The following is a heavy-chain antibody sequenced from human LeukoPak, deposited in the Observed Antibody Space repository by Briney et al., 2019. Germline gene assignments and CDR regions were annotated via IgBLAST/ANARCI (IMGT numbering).Heavy chain of an antibody. CDR2: ISYDGSNK. V-gene: IGHV3-30*18. CDR3: AKDFAIGGPYGPYYFDY. J-gene: IGHJ4*02. CDR1: GFTFNNYG. D-gene: IGHD3-16*01. Sequence: QPGGSLRLSCAASGFTFNNYGMHWVRQAPGKGLEWVAVISYDGSNKYYADSVKGRFTISRDNSKNTLYLQMNSLRAEDTAVYYCAKDFAIGGPYGPYYFDYWGQGTLVTVSS.